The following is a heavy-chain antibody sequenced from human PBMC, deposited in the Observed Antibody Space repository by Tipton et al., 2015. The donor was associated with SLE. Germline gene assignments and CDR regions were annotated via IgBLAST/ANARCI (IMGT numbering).Heavy chain of an antibody. CDR1: EFTFSNGW. J-gene: IGHJ5*02. D-gene: IGHD2-2*02. CDR3: ARESDYTMVWDT. Sequence: LRLSCAGSEFTFSNGWMSWVRQTPGKGLEWIGEINHSGHTNYNPSLKSRVTISVDTSKNQFSLKLTSVTAADTAIYYCARESDYTMVWDTWGQGTLVTVSS. V-gene: IGHV4-34*01. CDR2: INHSGHT.